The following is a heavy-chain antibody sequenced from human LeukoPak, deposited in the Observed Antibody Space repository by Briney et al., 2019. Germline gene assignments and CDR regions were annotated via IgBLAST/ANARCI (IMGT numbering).Heavy chain of an antibody. D-gene: IGHD6-19*01. CDR2: ISWNSGSI. Sequence: PGGSLRLSCAASGLTFDDYAMHWVRQAPGKGLEWVSGISWNSGSIGYADSVKGRFTISRDNAKNSLYLQMNSLRAEDTALYYCAKGTGLQWLVLRYWGQGTLVTVSS. J-gene: IGHJ4*02. V-gene: IGHV3-9*01. CDR1: GLTFDDYA. CDR3: AKGTGLQWLVLRY.